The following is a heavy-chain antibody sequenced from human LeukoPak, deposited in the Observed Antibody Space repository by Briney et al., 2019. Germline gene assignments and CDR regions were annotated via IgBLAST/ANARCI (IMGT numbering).Heavy chain of an antibody. CDR1: GFTFSTYE. D-gene: IGHD2-8*01. CDR2: ISGGGETR. Sequence: GGSLRLSCAASGFTFSTYEMNWVRQAPGKGLEWISYISGGGETRYYADSVKGRFTISRDSGKNSLYLQMNSLRAEDTAVYYCARDASGTNLPFDYGGQGTQVTVSS. CDR3: ARDASGTNLPFDY. V-gene: IGHV3-48*03. J-gene: IGHJ4*02.